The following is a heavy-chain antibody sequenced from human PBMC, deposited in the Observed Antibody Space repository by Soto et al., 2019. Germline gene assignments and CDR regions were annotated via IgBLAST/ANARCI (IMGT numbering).Heavy chain of an antibody. CDR2: IIPIFGTA. CDR1: GGTLSSYA. V-gene: IGHV1-69*06. J-gene: IGHJ6*02. D-gene: IGHD3-9*01. CDR3: ARGTAYYDILTCYCNGMDV. Sequence: SVKVSCKASGGTLSSYAISWVRQAPGQGLEWMGGIIPIFGTANYAQKFQGRVTITADKSTSTAYMELSSLRSEDTAVYYSARGTAYYDILTCYCNGMDVWGQVTTVTVSS.